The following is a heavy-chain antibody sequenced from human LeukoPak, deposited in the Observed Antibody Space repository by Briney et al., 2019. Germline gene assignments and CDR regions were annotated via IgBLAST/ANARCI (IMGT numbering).Heavy chain of an antibody. Sequence: GGYLRLSCAASGFTFSSYSMNWVRQAPGKGLEWVSSISSSSSYIYYAESVKGRFTVYRDNPNNSLYLQMNSLRAEDTAVYYRARSILGATINYWGQGTLVTVSS. CDR3: ARSILGATINY. J-gene: IGHJ4*02. CDR2: ISSSSSYI. V-gene: IGHV3-21*01. D-gene: IGHD1-26*01. CDR1: GFTFSSYS.